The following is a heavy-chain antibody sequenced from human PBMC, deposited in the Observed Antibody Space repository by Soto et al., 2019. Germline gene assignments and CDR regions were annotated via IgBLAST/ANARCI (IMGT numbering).Heavy chain of an antibody. V-gene: IGHV3-11*05. CDR2: ISVSSTYA. CDR1: GFTFSDDY. J-gene: IGHJ1*01. D-gene: IGHD1-1*01. CDR3: ARGVRDHPSEHPAHSHH. Sequence: PGGALRLSCAASGFTFSDDYMSWIRQAPGKGLECVAYISVSSTYANYADSVEGRFTISRDNAENSLFLQMNSLRADDTAVYYCARGVRDHPSEHPAHSHHWAQGALVTV.